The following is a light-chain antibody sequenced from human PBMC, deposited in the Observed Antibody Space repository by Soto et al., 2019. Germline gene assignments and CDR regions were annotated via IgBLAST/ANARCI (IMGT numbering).Light chain of an antibody. CDR1: QTVTSTF. V-gene: IGKV3-20*01. CDR3: HQYDSSRT. CDR2: GAS. Sequence: EIVLTQSPGTLSLSPGERATLSCRGSQTVTSTFLAWYQQKPGQAPRLLIYGASRRATGIPDRFSGSGSGTDFTLTITRLEPEDFAVYYCHQYDSSRTFGQGTKVEMK. J-gene: IGKJ1*01.